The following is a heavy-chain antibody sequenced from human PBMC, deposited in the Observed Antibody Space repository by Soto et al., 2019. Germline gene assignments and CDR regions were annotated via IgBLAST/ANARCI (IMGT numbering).Heavy chain of an antibody. CDR1: GFTFSSYA. D-gene: IGHD2-15*01. CDR3: AKDMRCSGGSCYSDFDY. V-gene: IGHV3-23*01. Sequence: GGSLRLSCAASGFTFSSYAMSWVRQAPGKGLEWVSAISGSGDSTYHADSVKGRFTISRDNSKNTLYLQMKSLRAEDTAIYYCAKDMRCSGGSCYSDFDYWGQGTLVTVSS. CDR2: ISGSGDST. J-gene: IGHJ4*02.